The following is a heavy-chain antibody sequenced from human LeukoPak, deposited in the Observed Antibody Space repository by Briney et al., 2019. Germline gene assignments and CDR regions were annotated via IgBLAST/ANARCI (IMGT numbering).Heavy chain of an antibody. CDR1: GGSISSYY. J-gene: IGHJ4*02. CDR2: IYYSGST. Sequence: TSETLSLTCTVSGGSISSYYWSWIRQPPGKGLEWIGYIYYSGSTNYNPSLKSRVTISVDTSKNQFSLKLSSVTAADTAVYYCARTLYSSVTYYYFDYWGQGTLVTVSS. CDR3: ARTLYSSVTYYYFDY. V-gene: IGHV4-59*08. D-gene: IGHD3-10*01.